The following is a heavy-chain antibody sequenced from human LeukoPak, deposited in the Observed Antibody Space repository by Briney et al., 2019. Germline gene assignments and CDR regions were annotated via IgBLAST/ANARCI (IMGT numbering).Heavy chain of an antibody. Sequence: SQTLSLTCAISGDSVSSNTAAWNWLRQSPSRGLEWLGSTYYRSKWYTDYALSVKSRIAINPDTSKTQFSLQLNSVTPEDTAVYYCARGYYDSSGYYHGMDVWGQGTTVTVSS. D-gene: IGHD3-22*01. CDR3: ARGYYDSSGYYHGMDV. V-gene: IGHV6-1*01. CDR1: GDSVSSNTAA. J-gene: IGHJ6*02. CDR2: TYYRSKWYT.